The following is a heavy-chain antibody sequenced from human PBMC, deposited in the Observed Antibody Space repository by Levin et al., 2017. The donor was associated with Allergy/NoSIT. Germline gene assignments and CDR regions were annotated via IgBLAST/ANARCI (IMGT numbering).Heavy chain of an antibody. CDR3: AKGTRGYSSGWYGLDY. V-gene: IGHV3-23*01. Sequence: GESLKISCAASGFTFSSYAMSWVRQAPGNGLEWVSGISGSGASTYYADSVKGRFTISRDNSKDTLYLQMNSLRGDDTAVYYCAKGTRGYSSGWYGLDYWGQGTLVTVYS. D-gene: IGHD6-19*01. CDR2: ISGSGAST. J-gene: IGHJ4*02. CDR1: GFTFSSYA.